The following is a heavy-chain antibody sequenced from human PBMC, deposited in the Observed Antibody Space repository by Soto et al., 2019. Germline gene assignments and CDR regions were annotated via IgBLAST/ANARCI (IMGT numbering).Heavy chain of an antibody. CDR2: ISAYNGDT. Sequence: ASVKVSCKASGYSFTTHCISWVRRAPGHGLEWMGWISAYNGDTHYVQRFQGRLTMTTDTSTSTAYMELRSLTSDDTAVYYCARDPPFSGILRGTPLMDVWGQGTTVTVSS. V-gene: IGHV1-18*04. J-gene: IGHJ6*02. CDR1: GYSFTTHC. CDR3: ARDPPFSGILRGTPLMDV. D-gene: IGHD4-17*01.